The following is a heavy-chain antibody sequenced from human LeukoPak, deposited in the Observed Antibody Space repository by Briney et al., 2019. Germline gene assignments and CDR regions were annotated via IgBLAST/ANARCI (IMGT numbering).Heavy chain of an antibody. CDR2: ISSSSSYI. Sequence: GSLRLSCAASGFTFSSYSMNWVRQAPGKGLEWVSSISSSSSYIYYADSVKGRFTISRDNAKNSLYLQMNSLRAEDTAVYYCARASDSSGWYYFDYWGQGTLVTVSS. D-gene: IGHD6-19*01. CDR1: GFTFSSYS. CDR3: ARASDSSGWYYFDY. J-gene: IGHJ4*02. V-gene: IGHV3-21*01.